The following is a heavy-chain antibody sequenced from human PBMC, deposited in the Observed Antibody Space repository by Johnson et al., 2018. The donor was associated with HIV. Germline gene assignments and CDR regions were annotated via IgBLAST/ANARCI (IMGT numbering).Heavy chain of an antibody. CDR3: AKDTEPDLADAFDI. CDR1: GFIFDDYA. D-gene: IGHD1-14*01. J-gene: IGHJ3*02. Sequence: EVQLVESGGGLVQPGRSLRLSCAASGFIFDDYAMHWVRQAPGKGLEWVSGISWNSGSIGYADSVKGRFTISRDNAKNSLYLQMNSLRAEDTALYYCAKDTEPDLADAFDIWGQGTMVTVSS. CDR2: ISWNSGSI. V-gene: IGHV3-9*01.